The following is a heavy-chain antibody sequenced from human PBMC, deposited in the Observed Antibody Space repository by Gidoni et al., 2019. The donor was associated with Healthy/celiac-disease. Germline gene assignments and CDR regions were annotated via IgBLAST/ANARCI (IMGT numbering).Heavy chain of an antibody. CDR1: GVTFSSYA. CDR3: ARDIRGHSYADY. Sequence: QVQLVESAGGVVQPGRALRLSCAASGVTFSSYAMHWVRQAPGKGLEWVAVISYDGSNKYYADSVKGRFTISRDNSKNTLYLQMNSLRAEDTAVYYCARDIRGHSYADYWGQGTLVTVSS. D-gene: IGHD5-18*01. J-gene: IGHJ4*02. V-gene: IGHV3-30-3*01. CDR2: ISYDGSNK.